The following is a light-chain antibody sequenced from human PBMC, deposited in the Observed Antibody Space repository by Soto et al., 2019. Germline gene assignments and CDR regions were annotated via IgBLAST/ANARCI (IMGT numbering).Light chain of an antibody. CDR1: QAISNW. V-gene: IGKV1D-12*01. CDR2: AAS. Sequence: DIQMTQSPSSVSASVGDRVTITCRASQAISNWVAWYQQKPGKAPKLLIYAASSLQSGVPSRFSASGSGTDFSLIINGLRPDDVATFYRQQANSSPITFGRGTRLEI. CDR3: QQANSSPIT. J-gene: IGKJ5*01.